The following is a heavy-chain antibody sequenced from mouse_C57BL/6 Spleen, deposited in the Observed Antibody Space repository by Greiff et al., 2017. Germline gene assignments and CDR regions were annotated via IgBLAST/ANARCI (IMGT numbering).Heavy chain of an antibody. J-gene: IGHJ1*03. CDR2: ISYSGST. V-gene: IGHV3-1*01. Sequence: EVMLVESGPGMVKPSQSLSLTCTVTGYSITSGYDWHWIRHFPGNKLEWMGYISYSGSTNYNPSLKSRISITHDTSKNHFFLKLNSVTTEDTATYYCARASSYWYFDVWGTGTTVTVSS. CDR1: GYSITSGYD. CDR3: ARASSYWYFDV.